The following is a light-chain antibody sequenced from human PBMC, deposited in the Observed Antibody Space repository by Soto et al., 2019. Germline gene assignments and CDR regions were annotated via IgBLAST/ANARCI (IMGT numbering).Light chain of an antibody. CDR3: QRYDSLRT. CDR2: GAS. J-gene: IGKJ1*01. Sequence: IVLTQSPGTLSLSPGERATLSIRASQSVRSNFLAWYQQKPGQAPRLLIYGASNRATGIPDRFSGSGSGTDFTLTITRLEPEDFAMYYCQRYDSLRTFGQGTKVDI. V-gene: IGKV3-20*01. CDR1: QSVRSNF.